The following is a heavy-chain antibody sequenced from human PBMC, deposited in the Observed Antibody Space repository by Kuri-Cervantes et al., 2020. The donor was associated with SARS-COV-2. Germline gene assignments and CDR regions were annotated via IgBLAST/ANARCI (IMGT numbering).Heavy chain of an antibody. CDR1: GYTFTGNY. V-gene: IGHV1-2*04. D-gene: IGHD3-3*01. Sequence: ASVKVSCKASGYTFTGNYMHWVRQAPGQGLEWMGWINPNSGGTNYAQKFQGWVTMTRDTSISTAYMELSRLRSDDTAVYYCARGWFDFWSGYRADYYYGMDVWGQGTTVTVSS. CDR3: ARGWFDFWSGYRADYYYGMDV. J-gene: IGHJ6*02. CDR2: INPNSGGT.